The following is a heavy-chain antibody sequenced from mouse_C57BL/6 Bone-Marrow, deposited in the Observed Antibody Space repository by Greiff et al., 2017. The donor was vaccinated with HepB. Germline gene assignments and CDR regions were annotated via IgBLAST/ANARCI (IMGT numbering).Heavy chain of an antibody. D-gene: IGHD2-1*01. CDR2: ISDGGSYT. V-gene: IGHV5-4*01. CDR3: ARADGKEAWFAY. CDR1: GFTFSSYA. Sequence: DVQLVESGGGLVKPGGSLKLSCAASGFTFSSYAMSWVRQTPEKRLEWVATISDGGSYTYYPDNVKGRFTISRDNAKNNLYLQMSHLKSEDTAMYYCARADGKEAWFAYWGQGTLVTVSA. J-gene: IGHJ3*01.